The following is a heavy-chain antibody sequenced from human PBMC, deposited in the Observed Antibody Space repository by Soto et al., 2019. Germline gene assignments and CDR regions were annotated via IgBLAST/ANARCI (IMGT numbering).Heavy chain of an antibody. CDR3: ARHKAVQVWPYYDSGMDV. J-gene: IGHJ6*02. V-gene: IGHV3-33*05. CDR1: GFPFSSYD. CDR2: ISYDGNNK. D-gene: IGHD5-18*01. Sequence: PGGSLRLSCAASGFPFSSYDMHWVRQAPGKGLDWVAVISYDGNNKYYVDSVKGRFTISRDISKNTLYLQMNSLRAEDTAVYYCARHKAVQVWPYYDSGMDVWGQGTTVTVSS.